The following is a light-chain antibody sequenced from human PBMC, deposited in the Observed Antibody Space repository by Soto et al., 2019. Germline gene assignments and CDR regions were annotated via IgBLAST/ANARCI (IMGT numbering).Light chain of an antibody. CDR3: CSYAGSSTFYV. CDR1: SSDVGSYNL. J-gene: IGLJ1*01. Sequence: QSALTKPASVSGSPGQSITISCTGTSSDVGSYNLISWYQQYPGKAPKLMIYEVSKRPSGVSNRFSGSKSGNTASLTISGLQAEDEADYYCCSYAGSSTFYVFGTGTKVTVL. V-gene: IGLV2-23*02. CDR2: EVS.